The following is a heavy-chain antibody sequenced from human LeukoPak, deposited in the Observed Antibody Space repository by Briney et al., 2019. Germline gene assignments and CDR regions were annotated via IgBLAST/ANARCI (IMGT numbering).Heavy chain of an antibody. D-gene: IGHD3-10*01. CDR3: ASGVEY. Sequence: PSETLSLTCTVSGGSISAYYWSWVRQAPGKGLEWVSSISSSSSFIYYADSVKGRFTISRDNAKNSLYLQMSSLRAEDTAVYYCASGVEYWGQGTLVTVSS. V-gene: IGHV3-21*01. CDR2: ISSSSSFI. J-gene: IGHJ4*02. CDR1: GGSISAYY.